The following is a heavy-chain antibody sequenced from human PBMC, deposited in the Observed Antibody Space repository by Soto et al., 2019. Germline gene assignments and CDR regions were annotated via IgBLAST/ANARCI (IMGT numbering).Heavy chain of an antibody. V-gene: IGHV1-18*01. CDR1: GYICVNYG. CDR2: ISPYTGNT. D-gene: IGHD3-16*01. J-gene: IGHJ6*02. Sequence: QVQLVQSGDEVKKPGASVKVSCKASGYICVNYGIAWVRQAPRQALEWMGWISPYTGNTHSASKVQGRLTMTTDTSTSTAYMDLGSLTSDDTAVYYCVMVDNYVTPTPQDVWGQGTTVTVSS. CDR3: VMVDNYVTPTPQDV.